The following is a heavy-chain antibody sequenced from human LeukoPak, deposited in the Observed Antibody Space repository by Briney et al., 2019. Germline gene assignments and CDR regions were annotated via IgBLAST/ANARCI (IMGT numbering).Heavy chain of an antibody. Sequence: GGSLRLSCAASGFTFSSYAMSWVRQAPGKGLEWVSGISTSGGSTDYGDSVKGRFTISRDNSKNTLYLQMNSLRAEDTAVYYCAKERYSGYDSFDYWGQGTLVTVSS. CDR3: AKERYSGYDSFDY. CDR1: GFTFSSYA. V-gene: IGHV3-23*01. J-gene: IGHJ4*02. CDR2: ISTSGGST. D-gene: IGHD5-12*01.